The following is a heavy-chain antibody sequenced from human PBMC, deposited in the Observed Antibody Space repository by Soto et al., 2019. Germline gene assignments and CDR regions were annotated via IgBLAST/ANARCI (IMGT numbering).Heavy chain of an antibody. CDR1: GFTFDDYA. CDR3: AKDIIRRNFWSGYYKGDAFDI. V-gene: IGHV3-9*01. Sequence: PGGSLRLSCAASGFTFDDYAMHWVRQAPGKGLEWVSGISWNSGSIGYADSVKGRFTISRDNAKNSLYLQMNSLRAEDTALYYCAKDIIRRNFWSGYYKGDAFDIWGQGTMVT. CDR2: ISWNSGSI. D-gene: IGHD3-3*01. J-gene: IGHJ3*02.